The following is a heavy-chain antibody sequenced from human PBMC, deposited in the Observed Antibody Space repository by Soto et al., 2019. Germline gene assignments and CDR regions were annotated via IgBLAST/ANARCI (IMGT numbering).Heavy chain of an antibody. V-gene: IGHV1-69*12. CDR2: IINIFGTA. CDR1: GGTFSNHV. Sequence: QVQLVQSGAEVKKPGSSVKVSCKASGGTFSNHVISWVRQAPGQGLEWMGGIINIFGTANYAQKFQGRVTITADESTSTAHMELSSLRSEDPAVYYCARGPYEFWSGYYRPDFHSGMDVWGQGTTVTVSS. CDR3: ARGPYEFWSGYYRPDFHSGMDV. D-gene: IGHD3-3*01. J-gene: IGHJ6*02.